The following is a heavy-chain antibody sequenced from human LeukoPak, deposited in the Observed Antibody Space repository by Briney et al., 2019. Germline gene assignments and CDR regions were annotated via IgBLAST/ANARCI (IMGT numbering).Heavy chain of an antibody. Sequence: GASVKASCKVSGYTLTELSMHWVRQAPGKGLEWMGGFDPEDGETIYAQKFQGRVTMTEDTSTDTAYMELSSLRSEDTAVYYCATGWRRDGYNSDWGQGTLVTVSS. CDR3: ATGWRRDGYNSD. CDR2: FDPEDGET. CDR1: GYTLTELS. D-gene: IGHD5-24*01. V-gene: IGHV1-24*01. J-gene: IGHJ4*02.